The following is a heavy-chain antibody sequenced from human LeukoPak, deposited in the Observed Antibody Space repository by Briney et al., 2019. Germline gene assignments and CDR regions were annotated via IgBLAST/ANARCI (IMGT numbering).Heavy chain of an antibody. Sequence: GSSVKVSCKASGGTFSSYAISWVRQAPGQGLEWMGGIIPIFGTANYAQKFQGRVTITADESTSTAYMELSSLRSEDTAVYYCARDVPIRGYSYGPPTYYFDYWGQGTLVTVSP. J-gene: IGHJ4*02. CDR1: GGTFSSYA. V-gene: IGHV1-69*01. CDR3: ARDVPIRGYSYGPPTYYFDY. CDR2: IIPIFGTA. D-gene: IGHD5-18*01.